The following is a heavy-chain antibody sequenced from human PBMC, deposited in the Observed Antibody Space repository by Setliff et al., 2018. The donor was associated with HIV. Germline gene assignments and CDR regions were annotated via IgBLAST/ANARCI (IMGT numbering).Heavy chain of an antibody. CDR2: ISYDGSNK. CDR3: ARSVIGYYYYIFDS. Sequence: PGGSLRLSCAASGFTFSSYAMHWVRQAPGKGLEWVAVISYDGSNKYYADSVKGRFTISRDNSKNTLYLQMNSLRAEDTAVYYCARSVIGYYYYIFDSWGQGVLVTVSS. V-gene: IGHV3-30*01. D-gene: IGHD3-22*01. J-gene: IGHJ4*02. CDR1: GFTFSSYA.